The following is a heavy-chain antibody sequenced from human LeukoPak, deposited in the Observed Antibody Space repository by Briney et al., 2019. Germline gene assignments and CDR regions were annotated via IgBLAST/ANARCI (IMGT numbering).Heavy chain of an antibody. Sequence: ASVKVSFKVSGYTLTELSMHWVRQAPGKGREGMGGFDPEDGERIYAQKFQGRVTMTEDTSTDTAYMELSSLRSEDTAVYYCATVAGYSSSWYRGQYYYGMDVWGQGTTVTVSS. D-gene: IGHD6-13*01. J-gene: IGHJ6*02. CDR3: ATVAGYSSSWYRGQYYYGMDV. CDR2: FDPEDGER. V-gene: IGHV1-24*01. CDR1: GYTLTELS.